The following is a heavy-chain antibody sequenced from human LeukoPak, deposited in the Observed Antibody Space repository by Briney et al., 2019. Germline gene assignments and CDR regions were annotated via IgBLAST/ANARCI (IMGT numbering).Heavy chain of an antibody. V-gene: IGHV3-53*01. Sequence: GGSLRLSCAASGLTVSGKYMMWVRQAPGKRLEWVSLIYSGGRPYYADSVRGRCTISRDTSKNTLFLQMSSLRAEDTALYYCATDGTYGQGYFDFWGLGTLVTVSS. CDR2: IYSGGRP. CDR3: ATDGTYGQGYFDF. D-gene: IGHD3-10*01. J-gene: IGHJ4*02. CDR1: GLTVSGKY.